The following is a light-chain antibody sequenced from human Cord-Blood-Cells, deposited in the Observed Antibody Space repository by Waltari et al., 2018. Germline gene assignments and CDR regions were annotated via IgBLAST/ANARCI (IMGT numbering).Light chain of an antibody. J-gene: IGKJ5*01. CDR2: WAS. V-gene: IGKV4-1*01. Sequence: DIVMTPSPDSLAVSLGERAPLNCKSSQSVLYSSNNKNYLAWYQQKPGQPPKLLIYWASTRESGVPDRFSGSGSGTDFTLTISSLQAEDVAVYYCQQYYSTPITFGQGTRLEIK. CDR1: QSVLYSSNNKNY. CDR3: QQYYSTPIT.